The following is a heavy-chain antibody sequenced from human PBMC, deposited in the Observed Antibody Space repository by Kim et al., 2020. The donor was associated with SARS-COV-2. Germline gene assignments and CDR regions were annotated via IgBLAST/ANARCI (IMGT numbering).Heavy chain of an antibody. Sequence: YNPSLKSRVTISMDMSQKQFSLKLTSVTAADAAVYYCARGLKIYSKLPFDYWGQGTLVTVSS. J-gene: IGHJ4*02. D-gene: IGHD2-21*01. V-gene: IGHV4-34*01. CDR3: ARGLKIYSKLPFDY.